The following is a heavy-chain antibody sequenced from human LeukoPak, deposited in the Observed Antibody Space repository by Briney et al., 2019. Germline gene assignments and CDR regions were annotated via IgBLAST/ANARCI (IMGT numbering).Heavy chain of an antibody. V-gene: IGHV3-30*02. CDR1: GINFRASG. D-gene: IGHD2-2*01. J-gene: IGHJ4*02. CDR2: IQTDGSDK. CDR3: AREGGTVVVGRFDY. Sequence: PGVSLRLSCAASGINFRASGMHWVRQAPGMGLEWVTFIQTDGSDKRYAASVAGRFTISRDDSKNTVYLHMNSLRPDDSALYYCAREGGTVVVGRFDYWGQGTVVTVSS.